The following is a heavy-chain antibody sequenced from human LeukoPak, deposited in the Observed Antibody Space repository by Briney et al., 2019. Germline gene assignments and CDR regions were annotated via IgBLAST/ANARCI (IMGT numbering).Heavy chain of an antibody. CDR3: ARAEYFYDSSSFDY. Sequence: RPSETLSLTCAVYGGSFSGYYWSWIRQPPGKGLEWIGYISYSGTTNYNPSLKSRVAISVDTSKNQFSLKVSSVTAADTAVYYCARAEYFYDSSSFDYWGQGTLVTVSS. V-gene: IGHV4-59*01. J-gene: IGHJ4*02. CDR1: GGSFSGYY. D-gene: IGHD3-22*01. CDR2: ISYSGTT.